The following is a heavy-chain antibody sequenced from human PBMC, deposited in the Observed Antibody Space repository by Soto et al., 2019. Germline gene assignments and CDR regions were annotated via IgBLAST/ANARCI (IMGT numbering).Heavy chain of an antibody. D-gene: IGHD3-10*01. J-gene: IGHJ4*02. CDR3: GRDRYAYGSGSTIDN. Sequence: QVQLVQSGAEVMKPGSSVKVSCMPSGGAFSTYPLSWVRQAPGQGLEWMGRIVPVLGVPNYAQRFQGRVTMTADKDTNTAYLELGSLRFEYTAVYYCGRDRYAYGSGSTIDNWGQGTLVTVSS. V-gene: IGHV1-69*04. CDR1: GGAFSTYP. CDR2: IVPVLGVP.